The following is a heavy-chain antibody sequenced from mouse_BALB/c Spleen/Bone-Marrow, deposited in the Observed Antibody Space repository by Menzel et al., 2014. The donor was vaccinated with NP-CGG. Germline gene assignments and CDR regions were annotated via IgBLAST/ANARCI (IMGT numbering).Heavy chain of an antibody. CDR2: INPSSGSA. CDR3: ARGGTRYYFDY. V-gene: IGHV1-4*01. CDR1: GYTFTYYT. D-gene: IGHD3-3*01. Sequence: QVQLQQSGADVARPAASAKMSCKASGYTFTYYTMQWVKQRTGQGLEWIGYINPSSGSANYNQNFKDKATLTADKSSSTAYMQLTSLTSEDSAVYYCARGGTRYYFDYWGQGTTLTVSS. J-gene: IGHJ2*01.